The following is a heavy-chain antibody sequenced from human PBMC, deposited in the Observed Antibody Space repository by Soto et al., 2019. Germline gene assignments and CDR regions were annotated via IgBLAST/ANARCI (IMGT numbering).Heavy chain of an antibody. CDR1: GGAISSVYYY. J-gene: IGHJ4*02. CDR3: ARGPSGDKVDY. V-gene: IGHV4-30-4*01. Sequence: QVQLQESGPILVKPSQTLSLTCTVSGGAISSVYYYWSWIRQSPDNGLEWIGHIYDGGRTYNNPSLSSRVIISVDTSKIQSSLQRRSVTAAGTAVDYCARGPSGDKVDYWGPGTLITVYS. D-gene: IGHD7-27*01. CDR2: IYDGGRT.